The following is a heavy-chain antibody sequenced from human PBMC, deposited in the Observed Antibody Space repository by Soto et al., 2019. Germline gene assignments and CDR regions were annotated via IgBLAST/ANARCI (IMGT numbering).Heavy chain of an antibody. V-gene: IGHV1-69*13. J-gene: IGHJ4*02. CDR1: GGTFSSYA. Sequence: GASVKVSCKASGGTFSSYAISWVRQAPGQGLEWMGGIIPIFGTANYAQKFQGRVTITADESTSTAYMELSSLRSEDTAVYYCARDRYSYGTFDYWGQGTLVTVSS. D-gene: IGHD5-18*01. CDR2: IIPIFGTA. CDR3: ARDRYSYGTFDY.